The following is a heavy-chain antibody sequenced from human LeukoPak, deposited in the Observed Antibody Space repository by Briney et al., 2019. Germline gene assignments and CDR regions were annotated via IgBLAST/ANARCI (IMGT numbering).Heavy chain of an antibody. Sequence: PGTLSLTCTVSGGSISSYNWSWIRPPPGKGLEWIWRIHTSGSTNYTTHLKSRATTSVSTTKKNSSLMLKSVTGADTTSLYIASDMPQGLDCWGQGTLVTVSS. CDR2: IHTSGST. CDR1: GGSISSYN. D-gene: IGHD2-2*01. V-gene: IGHV4-4*07. J-gene: IGHJ4*02. CDR3: ASDMPQGLDC.